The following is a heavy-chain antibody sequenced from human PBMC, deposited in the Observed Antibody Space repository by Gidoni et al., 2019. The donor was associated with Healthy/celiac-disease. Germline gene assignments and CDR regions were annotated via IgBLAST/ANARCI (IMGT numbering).Heavy chain of an antibody. V-gene: IGHV4-30-2*01. CDR3: ARVSDYGDYSLFDP. CDR1: GRSISSGGYS. J-gene: IGHJ5*02. Sequence: QLQLQESGSGLVKPSQTLSLTCAVSGRSISSGGYSWSWIRQPPGKGLEWIGYIYHSGSTYYNPSLKSRVTISVDRSKNQFSLKLSSVTAADTAVYYCARVSDYGDYSLFDPWGQGTLVTVSS. D-gene: IGHD4-17*01. CDR2: IYHSGST.